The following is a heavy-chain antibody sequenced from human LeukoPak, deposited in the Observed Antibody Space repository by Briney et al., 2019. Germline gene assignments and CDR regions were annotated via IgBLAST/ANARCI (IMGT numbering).Heavy chain of an antibody. D-gene: IGHD2-2*01. CDR3: AREVVPAAIRDLRWFDP. CDR1: GGSLSSGGYY. CDR2: IYYSGST. V-gene: IGHV4-31*03. Sequence: SETLSLTCTVSGGSLSSGGYYWSWIRQHPGKGLERLGYIYYSGSTYYNPSLKSRVTISVDTSKNQFSLKLSSVTAADTAVYYCAREVVPAAIRDLRWFDPWGQGTLVTVSS. J-gene: IGHJ5*02.